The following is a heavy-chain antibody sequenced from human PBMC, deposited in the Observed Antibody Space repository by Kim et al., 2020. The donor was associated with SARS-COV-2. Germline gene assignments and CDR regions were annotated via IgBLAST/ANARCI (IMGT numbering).Heavy chain of an antibody. J-gene: IGHJ6*02. CDR2: ISSSSSYI. Sequence: GGSLRLSCAASGFTFSSYSMNWVRQAPGKGLEWVSSISSSSSYIYYADSVKGRFTISRDNAKNSLYLQMNSLRAEDTAVYYCARDGAGVCSGGSCYPIDYYYGVDVWGQGTTVTVSS. CDR3: ARDGAGVCSGGSCYPIDYYYGVDV. CDR1: GFTFSSYS. D-gene: IGHD2-15*01. V-gene: IGHV3-21*01.